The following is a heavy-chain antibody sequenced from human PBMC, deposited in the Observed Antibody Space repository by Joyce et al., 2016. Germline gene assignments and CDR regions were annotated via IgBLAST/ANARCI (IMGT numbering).Heavy chain of an antibody. D-gene: IGHD2-15*01. Sequence: QVQLVQSGGDVKKPGALVTVSCTASGSTSDGYGISWVRQAPGQPLEWVGWIITYTGDTHYAQKFQGRVTMTAHTSTNTAFMELSGLTSDDTAVYYCARGTPPVPFDYWGQGTQVTVSS. CDR1: GSTSDGYG. V-gene: IGHV1-18*01. CDR2: IITYTGDT. J-gene: IGHJ4*02. CDR3: ARGTPPVPFDY.